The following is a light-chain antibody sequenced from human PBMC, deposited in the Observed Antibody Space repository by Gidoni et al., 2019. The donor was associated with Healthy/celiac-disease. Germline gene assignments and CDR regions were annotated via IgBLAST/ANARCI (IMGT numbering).Light chain of an antibody. CDR3: QQYYSYPYT. V-gene: IGKV1-8*01. J-gene: IGKJ2*01. CDR2: AAS. CDR1: QGISSY. Sequence: AIRMTQSPSSLSASTGDRVTITCRACQGISSYLAWYQQKPGKAPKLLIYAASTLQGGVPSRFSGSGSGTDFTLTISCLQSEDFATYYCQQYYSYPYTFGQGTKLEIK.